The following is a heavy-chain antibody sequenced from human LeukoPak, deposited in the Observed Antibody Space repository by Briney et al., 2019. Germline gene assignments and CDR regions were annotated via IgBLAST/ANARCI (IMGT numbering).Heavy chain of an antibody. V-gene: IGHV3-43*01. CDR1: GFTFDDYT. J-gene: IGHJ6*02. CDR3: AKDGPYGMDV. CDR2: ISWDGGST. Sequence: GGSLRLSCAASGFTFDDYTMHWVRQAPGKGLEWDSLISWDGGSTYYADSVKGRFAISRDNSKNSLYLQMNSLRTEDTALYYCAKDGPYGMDVWGQGTTVTVSS.